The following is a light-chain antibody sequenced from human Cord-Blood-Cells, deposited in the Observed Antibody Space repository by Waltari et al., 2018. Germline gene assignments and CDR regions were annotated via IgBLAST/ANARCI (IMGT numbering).Light chain of an antibody. Sequence: DIQLTQSPSFLSASVGDRVTITCRASQGISSYLAWYQQKPGKAPKLLIYAASTLQSGVPSRCIGSGSGTEFTLTISSLQPEDFATYYCQQLNSYPLTFGGGTKVEIK. J-gene: IGKJ4*01. CDR1: QGISSY. CDR3: QQLNSYPLT. V-gene: IGKV1-9*01. CDR2: AAS.